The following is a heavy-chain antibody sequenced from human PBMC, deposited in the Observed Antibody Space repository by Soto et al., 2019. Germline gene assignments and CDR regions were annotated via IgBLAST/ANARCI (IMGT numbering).Heavy chain of an antibody. V-gene: IGHV4-39*01. CDR2: IYYSGST. CDR1: GGSISSSSYY. J-gene: IGHJ6*02. CDR3: ARIISSWYVGYYYGMDV. Sequence: ESLSLTCTVSGGSISSSSYYWGWIRQPPGKGLEWIGSIYYSGSTYYNPSLKSRVTISVDTSKNQFSLKLSSVTAADTAVYYCARIISSWYVGYYYGMDVWGQGTTVTVSS. D-gene: IGHD6-13*01.